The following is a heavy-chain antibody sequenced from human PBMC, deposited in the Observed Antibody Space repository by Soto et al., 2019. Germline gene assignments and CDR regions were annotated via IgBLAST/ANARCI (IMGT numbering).Heavy chain of an antibody. CDR3: AKDLYYYDSSGYYYVSGDIDY. D-gene: IGHD3-22*01. CDR2: ISGSGGST. J-gene: IGHJ4*02. CDR1: GFTFSSYA. V-gene: IGHV3-23*01. Sequence: PGGSLRLSCAASGFTFSSYAMSWVRQAPGKGLEWVSAISGSGGSTYYADSVKGRFTISRDNSKNTLYLQMNSLRAEDTAVYYCAKDLYYYDSSGYYYVSGDIDYWGQGTLVTVSS.